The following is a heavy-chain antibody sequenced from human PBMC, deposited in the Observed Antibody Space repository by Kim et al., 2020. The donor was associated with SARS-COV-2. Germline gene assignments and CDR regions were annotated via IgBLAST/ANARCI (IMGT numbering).Heavy chain of an antibody. V-gene: IGHV1-46*01. Sequence: ASVKVSCRTSGYTFTNYYTHWVRQAPGQGLEWMGVMYPSGDRTSYAQKFQGRVTMTRDTSTSTVYMELSSLRSDDTAVYYCAREAPRFSCFDPWGQGTLV. CDR3: AREAPRFSCFDP. CDR1: GYTFTNYY. J-gene: IGHJ5*02. D-gene: IGHD6-6*01. CDR2: MYPSGDRT.